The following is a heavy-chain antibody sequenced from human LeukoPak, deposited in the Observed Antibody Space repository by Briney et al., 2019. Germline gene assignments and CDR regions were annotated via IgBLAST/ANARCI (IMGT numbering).Heavy chain of an antibody. J-gene: IGHJ4*02. CDR1: GGSISSRSYY. D-gene: IGHD3-16*02. CDR2: IYYSGST. CDR3: ARRGRADYVWGSYRSYYFDY. V-gene: IGHV4-39*01. Sequence: SETLSLTCTVSGGSISSRSYYWGWIRQPPGRGLEWLGSIYYSGSTYYNPSLKSRVTISVDTSKNQFSLKLSSVTAADTAVYYCARRGRADYVWGSYRSYYFDYWGQGTLVTVSS.